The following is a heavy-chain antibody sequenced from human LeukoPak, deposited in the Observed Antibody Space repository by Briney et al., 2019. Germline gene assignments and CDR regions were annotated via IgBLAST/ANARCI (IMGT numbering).Heavy chain of an antibody. V-gene: IGHV3-23*05. CDR2: IGSDNKP. D-gene: IGHD3-10*02. CDR3: AGDLHYYVAMDV. CDR1: GFTFSSYA. Sequence: GGSLTLSCEASGFTFSSYAMTWVRQAPGKGLEWASSIGSDNKPHYSESVKGRFAISRDNSKNTLFLQLHNLRVEDTALYYCAGDLHYYVAMDVWGQGTTVTVSS. J-gene: IGHJ6*02.